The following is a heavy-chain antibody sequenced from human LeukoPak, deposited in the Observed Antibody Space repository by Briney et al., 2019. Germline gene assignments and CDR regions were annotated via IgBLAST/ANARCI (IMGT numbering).Heavy chain of an antibody. Sequence: SETLSLTCGVSSGSLSGYYWRWIRQPPGGGLEWLGEITHGGSPNYNPSLKSRVTISGDTSKKQFSLNLKSVTAADTGVYYCARGVDLWGRGTPVTVSS. CDR2: ITHGGSP. J-gene: IGHJ2*01. CDR1: SGSLSGYY. V-gene: IGHV4-34*01. CDR3: ARGVDL.